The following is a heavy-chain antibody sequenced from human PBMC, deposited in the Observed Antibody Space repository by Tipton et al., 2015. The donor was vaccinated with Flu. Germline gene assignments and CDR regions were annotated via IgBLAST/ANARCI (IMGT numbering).Heavy chain of an antibody. J-gene: IGHJ5*02. V-gene: IGHV3-73*01. Sequence: SLRLSCAASGFNFSGSAMHWVRQTSGKGLEWVGRVRSKANTYATAYAAPVKGRFTISRDDAKNTTFLQMNSLKTEDTAVYYCTGRTGISGTSISWFDPWGQGTLVTVSS. CDR2: VRSKANTYAT. CDR1: GFNFSGSA. CDR3: TGRTGISGTSISWFDP. D-gene: IGHD1-7*01.